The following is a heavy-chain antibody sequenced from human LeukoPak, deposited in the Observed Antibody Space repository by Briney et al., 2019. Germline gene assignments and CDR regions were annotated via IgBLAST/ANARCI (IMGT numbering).Heavy chain of an antibody. Sequence: ASVKVSCTASGYTFTGYYMHWVRQAPGQGLEWMGWINPNSGGTNYAQKFQGRVTMTRDTSISTAYMELSRLRSDDTAVYYCARGGSLYSSGWTSYYYYYMDVWGKGTTVTVSS. D-gene: IGHD6-19*01. V-gene: IGHV1-2*02. CDR2: INPNSGGT. J-gene: IGHJ6*03. CDR1: GYTFTGYY. CDR3: ARGGSLYSSGWTSYYYYYMDV.